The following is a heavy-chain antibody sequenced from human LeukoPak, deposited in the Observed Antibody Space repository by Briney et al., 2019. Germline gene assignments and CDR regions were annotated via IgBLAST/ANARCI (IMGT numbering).Heavy chain of an antibody. D-gene: IGHD6-19*01. CDR3: ARDQRQWLVHGVFDY. CDR2: IYSGGST. J-gene: IGHJ4*02. Sequence: GGSLRLSCAASGFTVSSNYMSWVRQAPGKGLEWVSVIYSGGSTYYADSVKGRFTISRDNSKNTLYLQMNSLRAEDTAVYYCARDQRQWLVHGVFDYWGQGTLVTVSS. CDR1: GFTVSSNY. V-gene: IGHV3-66*01.